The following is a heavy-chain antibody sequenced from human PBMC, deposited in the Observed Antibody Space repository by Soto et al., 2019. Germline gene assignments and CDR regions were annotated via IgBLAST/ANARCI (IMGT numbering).Heavy chain of an antibody. CDR1: GDTFTNHV. V-gene: IGHV1-69*12. D-gene: IGHD5-12*01. CDR3: AGALGSGYDRGDY. Sequence: QVQLVQSGDEVKKPGSSVKVSCKASGDTFTNHVFNWVRQAPGQGLEWMGGIISLFGTPNYSRRFQGRVTITAGESTATSYMEMGSLRSDDTAVYYCAGALGSGYDRGDYWGQGTLVTVSS. CDR2: IISLFGTP. J-gene: IGHJ4*02.